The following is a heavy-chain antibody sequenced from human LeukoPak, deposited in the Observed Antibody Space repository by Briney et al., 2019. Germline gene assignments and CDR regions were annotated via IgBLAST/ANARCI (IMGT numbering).Heavy chain of an antibody. V-gene: IGHV3-64*01. D-gene: IGHD4-17*01. CDR2: ISSNGGST. J-gene: IGHJ4*02. CDR1: GFTFSSYA. Sequence: PGGSLRLSCAASGFTFSSYAMHWVRQAPGKGLEYVSAISSNGGSTYYANSVKGRFTISRDNSKNTLYLQMGSLRAEDMAVYYCASFILDYGDYEGGYWGQGTLVTVSS. CDR3: ASFILDYGDYEGGY.